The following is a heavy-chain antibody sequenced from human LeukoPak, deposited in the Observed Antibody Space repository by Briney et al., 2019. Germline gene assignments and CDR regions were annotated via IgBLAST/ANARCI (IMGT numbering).Heavy chain of an antibody. CDR3: ASRIATAGSVDY. V-gene: IGHV3-53*01. CDR2: IYSSGST. CDR1: GFTVISNY. Sequence: GGSLRLSCAASGFTVISNYMSWVRQAPGKGLGWVSVIYSSGSTYYADSVKGRFTISRDNSKNTLHLQMNTLRAEDTAVYYCASRIATAGSVDYWGQGTLVTVSS. D-gene: IGHD6-13*01. J-gene: IGHJ4*02.